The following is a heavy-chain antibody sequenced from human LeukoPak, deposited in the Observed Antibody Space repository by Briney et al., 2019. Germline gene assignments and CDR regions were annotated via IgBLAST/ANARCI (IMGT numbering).Heavy chain of an antibody. J-gene: IGHJ4*02. CDR1: GITFSSYG. CDR3: ARNEGDYDILTGYADF. V-gene: IGHV3-23*01. CDR2: ISGSDTST. D-gene: IGHD3-9*01. Sequence: LSGGSLRLSCAASGITFSSYGMSWVRQAPGKGLEWVSTISGSDTSTYYADSVKGRFTISRDISKNTLYLQMNSLRAEDTAVYYCARNEGDYDILTGYADFWGQGTLVTVSS.